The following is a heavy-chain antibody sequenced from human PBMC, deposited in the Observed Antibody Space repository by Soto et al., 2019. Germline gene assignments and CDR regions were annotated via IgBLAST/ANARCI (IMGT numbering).Heavy chain of an antibody. CDR1: GLTLSSYA. J-gene: IGHJ4*02. CDR2: ISGRVGST. D-gene: IGHD2-8*01. CDR3: AKTPRYCTNGVCDFDY. Sequence: GGSLRLACAASGLTLSSYAMSWVRHAPRKGLEWVGAISGRVGSTYYADSGKRRFTISRDNSKNTVQLQMNSLRGEDTPVNYCAKTPRYCTNGVCDFDYWGQGTLVTVSS. V-gene: IGHV3-23*01.